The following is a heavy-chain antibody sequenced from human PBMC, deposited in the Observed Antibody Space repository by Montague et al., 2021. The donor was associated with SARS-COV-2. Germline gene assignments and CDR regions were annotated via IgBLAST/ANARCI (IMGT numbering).Heavy chain of an antibody. V-gene: IGHV4-39*01. CDR3: ARHASYDYSKDLYYYYYYGMDV. CDR1: GGSISSSSYY. J-gene: IGHJ6*02. Sequence: SETLSLTCTVSGGSISSSSYYWGWLRPPPGKELEWIGSYYYSGSTYSTPSLKGPVTISVATSKNQFSLKPSSVTAADTAVYYCARHASYDYSKDLYYYYYYGMDVWGQGTTVTVSS. D-gene: IGHD4-11*01. CDR2: YYYSGST.